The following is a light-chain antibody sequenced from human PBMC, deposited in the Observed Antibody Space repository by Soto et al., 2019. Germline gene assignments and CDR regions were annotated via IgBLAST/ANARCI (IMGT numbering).Light chain of an antibody. CDR3: QQSYSAHS. CDR2: AAS. Sequence: DIQMTQSPSSLSASVGDRVTITCRPSQSINTYLNWYQQKPGKAPKLLIFAASSLQSGVPSRFSGSGSGTDFTLTISSLQPADFATYYCQQSYSAHSFCQGTKLEIK. V-gene: IGKV1-39*01. J-gene: IGKJ2*03. CDR1: QSINTY.